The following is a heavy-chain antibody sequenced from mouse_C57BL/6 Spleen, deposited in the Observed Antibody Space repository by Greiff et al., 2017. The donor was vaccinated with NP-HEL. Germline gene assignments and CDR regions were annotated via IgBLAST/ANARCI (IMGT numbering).Heavy chain of an antibody. J-gene: IGHJ3*01. CDR2: IYPRSGNT. Sequence: QVQLQQSGAELARPGASVKLSCKASGYTFTSYGISWVKQRTGQGLEWIGEIYPRSGNTYYNEKFKGKATLTADKSSSTAYMELRSLTSEDSAVYFCAREAAQATVAYWGQGTLVTVSA. CDR3: AREAAQATVAY. V-gene: IGHV1-81*01. CDR1: GYTFTSYG. D-gene: IGHD3-2*02.